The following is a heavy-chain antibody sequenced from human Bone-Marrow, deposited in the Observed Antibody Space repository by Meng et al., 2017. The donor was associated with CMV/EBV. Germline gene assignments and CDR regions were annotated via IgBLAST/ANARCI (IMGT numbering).Heavy chain of an antibody. CDR3: ATHGSLITVTKMGYDH. Sequence: GLTFSSCGMHWVRQAPGKGLGWVAVIWYDGTNRYYADSVKGRFTISRDNSKNMLFLQMNSLRAEDTAVYFCATHGSLITVTKMGYDHWGQGTLVTVSS. CDR1: GLTFSSCG. V-gene: IGHV3-33*03. CDR2: IWYDGTNR. J-gene: IGHJ5*02. D-gene: IGHD4-11*01.